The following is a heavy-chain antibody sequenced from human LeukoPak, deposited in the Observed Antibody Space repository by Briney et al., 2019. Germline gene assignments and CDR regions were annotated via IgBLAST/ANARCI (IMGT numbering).Heavy chain of an antibody. CDR2: IYYSGST. Sequence: SETLSLTCTVSGGSISTSSYYWGWIRQPPGKGLEWIGSIYYSGSTYYNPSLKSRVTISVDTSKNQFSLKLSSVTAADTAVYYCARHDAYPYYYDSSGPYYFDYWGQGTLVTVSS. CDR1: GGSISTSSYY. D-gene: IGHD3-22*01. J-gene: IGHJ4*02. CDR3: ARHDAYPYYYDSSGPYYFDY. V-gene: IGHV4-39*01.